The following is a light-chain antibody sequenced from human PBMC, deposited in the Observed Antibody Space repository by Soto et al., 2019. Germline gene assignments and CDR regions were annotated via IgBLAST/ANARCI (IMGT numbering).Light chain of an antibody. CDR2: SDD. CDR3: AAWDDNLNGPL. V-gene: IGLV1-44*01. Sequence: QSALTQPPSLSGTPGPRVTISCSGSNSNIGRYSVNWYQHFPGTAPKILIYSDDERPSGVPDRFSGSKSGTSASLAISGLKSEDEAEYYCAAWDDNLNGPLFGGGTKLTVL. J-gene: IGLJ3*02. CDR1: NSNIGRYS.